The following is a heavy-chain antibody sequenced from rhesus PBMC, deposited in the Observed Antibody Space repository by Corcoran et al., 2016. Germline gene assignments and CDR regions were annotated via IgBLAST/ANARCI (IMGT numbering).Heavy chain of an antibody. V-gene: IGHV3-118*01. CDR3: ARDVEYYNIWTGYSFFDY. D-gene: IGHD3-3*01. Sequence: EVQLVESGGGLVQPGGSLRLSCAASGFTFSSSAMHWVRQASVKGLEWVGRNRNKYNNYGKGYAASVKGRFTISREDSKNTAYLQMNSLKTEDTAVYYCARDVEYYNIWTGYSFFDYWGQGVLVTVSS. CDR2: NRNKYNNYGK. J-gene: IGHJ4*01. CDR1: GFTFSSSA.